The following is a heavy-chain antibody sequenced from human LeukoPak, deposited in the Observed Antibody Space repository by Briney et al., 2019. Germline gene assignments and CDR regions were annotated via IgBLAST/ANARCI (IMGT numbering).Heavy chain of an antibody. CDR1: GFTFSSYA. D-gene: IGHD3-22*01. CDR2: ISGSGDST. V-gene: IGHV3-23*01. J-gene: IGHJ4*02. CDR3: XXXXXXXYYDSSAVDY. Sequence: PGGSLRLSCAASGFTFSSYAMSWVRQAPGKGLEWVSAISGSGDSTYYADSVKGRFTISRDNAKNSLYLQMNSLRAEDTAVYYCXXXXXXXYYDSSAVDYWGQGTLVTVSS.